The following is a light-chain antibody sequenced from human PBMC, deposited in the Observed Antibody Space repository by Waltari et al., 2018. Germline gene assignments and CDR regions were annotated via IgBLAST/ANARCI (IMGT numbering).Light chain of an antibody. V-gene: IGLV4-69*01. J-gene: IGLJ2*01. Sequence: QLAVTQSPSASASLGASVKLTCPLTSEHSAYPIPLHPHQPEKRPRFLMKIDGGGGHTKGDGIPDRFSGFSSGAERYLTISSLQYEDEAAYYCQTWDPDTVVFGGGTKLTV. CDR2: IDGGGGH. CDR3: QTWDPDTVV. CDR1: SEHSAYP.